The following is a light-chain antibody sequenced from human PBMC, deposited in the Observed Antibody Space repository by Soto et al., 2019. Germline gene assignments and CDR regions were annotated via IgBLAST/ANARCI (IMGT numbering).Light chain of an antibody. CDR2: EVS. CDR1: SNDVGGYNY. Sequence: QSALTQPPSASGSPGQSVTISCTGTSNDVGGYNYVSWYQQHPGKAPKLMIYEVSKRPSGVPDRFSGSKSGNTASLTVSGLQAEDEADYYCSSYAGSNNFKVFGTGTKLTVL. J-gene: IGLJ1*01. CDR3: SSYAGSNNFKV. V-gene: IGLV2-8*01.